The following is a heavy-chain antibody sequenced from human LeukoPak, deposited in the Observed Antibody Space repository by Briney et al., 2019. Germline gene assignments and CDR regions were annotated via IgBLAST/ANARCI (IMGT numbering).Heavy chain of an antibody. CDR3: ARAAVAGIPPDY. J-gene: IGHJ4*02. V-gene: IGHV1-46*01. D-gene: IGHD6-19*01. CDR1: GYTFTSYY. Sequence: GASVKVSCKASGYTFTSYYMYLVRQAPGQGLEWMGMIDPSGGHTSYAQKFQGRVTMTRDTSTSTVYMELSSLRSEDTAVYYCARAAVAGIPPDYWGQGTLVTVSS. CDR2: IDPSGGHT.